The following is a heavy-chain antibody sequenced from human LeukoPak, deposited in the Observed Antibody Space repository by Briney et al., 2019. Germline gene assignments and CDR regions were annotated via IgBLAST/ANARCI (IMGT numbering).Heavy chain of an antibody. V-gene: IGHV3-53*01. J-gene: IGHJ6*02. D-gene: IGHD6-19*01. Sequence: GGSLRLSCTASGFTFGDYSMTWFRQAPGKGLEWVSVIYSGGTTYYADSVKGQFTISRDNFKNTLYLQMNSLRAEDSAVYYCARGVAGSYFGLDVWGQGTTVTVSS. CDR3: ARGVAGSYFGLDV. CDR1: GFTFGDYS. CDR2: IYSGGTT.